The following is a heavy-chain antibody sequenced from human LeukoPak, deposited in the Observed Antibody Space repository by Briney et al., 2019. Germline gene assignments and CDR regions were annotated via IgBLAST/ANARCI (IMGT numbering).Heavy chain of an antibody. V-gene: IGHV4-34*01. D-gene: IGHD3-10*01. Sequence: SETLSLTCAVYGGSFSGYYWSWIRQPPGKGLEWIGEINHSGSTDYNPSLKSRVTISVDTSKNQFSLKLSSVTAADTAVYYCARNYGSGSYYPYFDYWGQGTLVTVSS. CDR2: INHSGST. CDR1: GGSFSGYY. CDR3: ARNYGSGSYYPYFDY. J-gene: IGHJ4*02.